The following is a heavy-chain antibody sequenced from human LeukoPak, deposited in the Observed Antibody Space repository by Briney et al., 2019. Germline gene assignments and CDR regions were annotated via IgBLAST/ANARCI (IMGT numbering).Heavy chain of an antibody. Sequence: GGSLRLSCAVSGLTFSSFKMNWVRQAPGKGLEWVSYISDSGRTTFYADSVKGRFTISRDNSKNTLYLQMNSLRAEDTAVYYCARDRSYGDLWAAFDIWGQGTMVTVSS. V-gene: IGHV3-48*01. D-gene: IGHD4-17*01. CDR3: ARDRSYGDLWAAFDI. CDR1: GLTFSSFK. CDR2: ISDSGRTT. J-gene: IGHJ3*02.